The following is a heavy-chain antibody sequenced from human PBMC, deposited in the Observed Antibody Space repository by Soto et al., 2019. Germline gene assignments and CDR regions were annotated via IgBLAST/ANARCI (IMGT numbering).Heavy chain of an antibody. CDR3: ARALTSPGAFDI. J-gene: IGHJ3*02. D-gene: IGHD2-2*01. Sequence: GGSLRLSCAASGFTFSSYSMNWVRQAPGKGLEWVSYISSSSSYIYYADSVKGRFTISRDNAKNSLYLQMNSLRAEDTAVYYCARALTSPGAFDIWGQGTIVTVSS. V-gene: IGHV3-21*01. CDR1: GFTFSSYS. CDR2: ISSSSSYI.